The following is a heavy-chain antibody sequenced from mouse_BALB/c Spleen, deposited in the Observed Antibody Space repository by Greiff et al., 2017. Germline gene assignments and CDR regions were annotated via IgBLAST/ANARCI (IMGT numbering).Heavy chain of an antibody. CDR1: GYSITSGYY. Sequence: EVQLQQSGPGLVKPSQSLSLTCSVTGYSITSGYYWNWIRQFPGNKLEWMGYISYDGRNNYNPSLKNRISITRDTSKNQFFLKLNSVTTEDTATYYCAREGVTGLYYYAMDYWGQGTSVTVSA. CDR3: AREGVTGLYYYAMDY. V-gene: IGHV3-6*02. CDR2: ISYDGRN. J-gene: IGHJ4*01. D-gene: IGHD4-1*01.